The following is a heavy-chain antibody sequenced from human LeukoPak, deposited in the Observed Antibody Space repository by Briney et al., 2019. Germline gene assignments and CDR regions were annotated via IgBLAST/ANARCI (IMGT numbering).Heavy chain of an antibody. CDR3: ARGMGVGATSGYMDV. CDR1: GYTFTNYG. J-gene: IGHJ6*03. V-gene: IGHV1-46*01. CDR2: INPSGGST. Sequence: ASVKVSCKASGYTFTNYGITWVRQAPGQGLEWMGIINPSGGSTSYAQKFQGRVTMTRDTSTSTVYMELSSLRSEDTAVYYCARGMGVGATSGYMDVWGKGTTVTISS. D-gene: IGHD1-26*01.